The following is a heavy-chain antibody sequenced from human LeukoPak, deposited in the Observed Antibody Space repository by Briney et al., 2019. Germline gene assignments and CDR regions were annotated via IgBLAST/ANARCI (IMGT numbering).Heavy chain of an antibody. J-gene: IGHJ4*02. Sequence: SVKVSCKASGGTFSSYAISWVRQAPGRGLEWMGGIIPIFGTANYAQKFQGRVTITADESTSTAYMELSSLRSEDTAVYYCARSRIAAAHFDYWGQGTLVTVSS. D-gene: IGHD6-13*01. CDR3: ARSRIAAAHFDY. CDR1: GGTFSSYA. V-gene: IGHV1-69*13. CDR2: IIPIFGTA.